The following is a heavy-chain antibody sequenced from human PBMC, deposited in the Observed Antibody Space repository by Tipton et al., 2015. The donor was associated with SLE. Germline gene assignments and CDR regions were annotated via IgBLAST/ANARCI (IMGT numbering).Heavy chain of an antibody. Sequence: GLVKPSQTLSLTCAISGDSVSSNSVAWDWIRQSPSRGLEWLGRTYYRSKWYNDYAVSVKSRITINPDTSKNQFSLQLNSVTPEDTAVYYCARGGMDCSSTSCSDAFDIWGQGTMVTVSS. V-gene: IGHV6-1*01. CDR2: TYYRSKWYN. CDR1: GDSVSSNSVA. D-gene: IGHD2-2*01. CDR3: ARGGMDCSSTSCSDAFDI. J-gene: IGHJ3*02.